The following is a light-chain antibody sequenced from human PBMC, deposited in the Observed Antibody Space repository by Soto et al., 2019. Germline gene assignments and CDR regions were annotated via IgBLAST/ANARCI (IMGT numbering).Light chain of an antibody. CDR3: ASWDDSLNGPYV. CDR2: EGT. V-gene: IGLV2-23*01. Sequence: QSVLTQPASVSGSPGQSITISCTGTSSDVGSYSLVSWYQHHPGKAPKLMIYEGTKRPSGVSNRFSGSKSGNSASLTISGLQAEDEADYYCASWDDSLNGPYVFGTGTKVTVL. CDR1: SSDVGSYSL. J-gene: IGLJ1*01.